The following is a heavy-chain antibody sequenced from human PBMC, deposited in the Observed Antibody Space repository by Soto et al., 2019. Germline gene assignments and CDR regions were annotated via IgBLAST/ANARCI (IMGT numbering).Heavy chain of an antibody. Sequence: SDTLSLTCAVYCGSFSGYYWSWIRQPPGKGLEWIGEINHSGSTNYNPSLKSRVTISVDTSKNQFSLKLSSVTAADTAVYYCARHVVDYYDSSGSDGWFDPWGQGTLVTVSS. CDR1: CGSFSGYY. D-gene: IGHD3-22*01. V-gene: IGHV4-34*01. J-gene: IGHJ5*02. CDR2: INHSGST. CDR3: ARHVVDYYDSSGSDGWFDP.